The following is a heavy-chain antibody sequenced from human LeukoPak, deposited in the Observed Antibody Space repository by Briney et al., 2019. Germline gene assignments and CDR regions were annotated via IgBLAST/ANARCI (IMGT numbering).Heavy chain of an antibody. D-gene: IGHD6-19*01. CDR2: INPSGGST. CDR1: GYTFTSYY. V-gene: IGHV1-46*01. Sequence: ASVKVSCKASGYTFTSYYMHWVRQAPGQGLEWMGIINPSGGSTSYAQKFQGRVTMTRDTSTSTVYMELSSLRSEDTAVYYCARGGAVAFGIRVSTYFDYWGQGTLVIVSS. J-gene: IGHJ4*02. CDR3: ARGGAVAFGIRVSTYFDY.